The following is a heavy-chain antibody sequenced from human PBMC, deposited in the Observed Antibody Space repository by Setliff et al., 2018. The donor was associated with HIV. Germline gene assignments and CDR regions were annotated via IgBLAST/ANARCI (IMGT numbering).Heavy chain of an antibody. CDR2: FYYNGDS. CDR1: GDSVNDRSYF. J-gene: IGHJ6*03. Sequence: KTSETLSLTCTVSGDSVNDRSYFWGWIRQPPGKGLEWIGTFYYNGDSRYNPSLKSRVTISVDTSKNQFSLKLSSVTAADTAVYYCASEARTRSTYYYSMDVWGKGTTVTVSS. CDR3: ASEARTRSTYYYSMDV. V-gene: IGHV4-39*07. D-gene: IGHD2-2*01.